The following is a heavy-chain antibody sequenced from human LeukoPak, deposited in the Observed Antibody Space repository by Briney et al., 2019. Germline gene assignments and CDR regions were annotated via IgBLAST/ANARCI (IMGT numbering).Heavy chain of an antibody. CDR1: GGSISSSNW. CDR3: TAASGSYWYFDL. J-gene: IGHJ2*01. D-gene: IGHD6-13*01. CDR2: IYHSGST. V-gene: IGHV4-4*02. Sequence: SPTLSLTCAVSGGSISSSNWWSWVRQPPGKGLEWIGEIYHSGSTNYNPSLKSRVTISLDTSKSQFSLRLSSVTAADTAVYYCTAASGSYWYFDLWGRGTLVTVSS.